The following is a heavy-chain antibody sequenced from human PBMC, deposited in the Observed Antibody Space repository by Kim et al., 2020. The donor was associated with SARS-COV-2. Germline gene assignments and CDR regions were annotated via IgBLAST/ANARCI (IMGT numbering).Heavy chain of an antibody. CDR2: ISSSSSTI. CDR3: AREGEGQLERQWGWFDY. CDR1: GFTFSSYS. Sequence: GGSLRLSCAASGFTFSSYSMNWVRQAPGKGLEWVSYISSSSSTIYYADSVKGRFTISRDNAKNSLYLQMNSLRDEDTAVYYCAREGEGQLERQWGWFDYWGQGTLVTVSS. D-gene: IGHD1-1*01. V-gene: IGHV3-48*02. J-gene: IGHJ4*02.